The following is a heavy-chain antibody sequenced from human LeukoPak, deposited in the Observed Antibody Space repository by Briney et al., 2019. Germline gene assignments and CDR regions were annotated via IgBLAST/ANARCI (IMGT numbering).Heavy chain of an antibody. D-gene: IGHD3-9*01. Sequence: PGGSLRLSCAASGFTVSSNFMSWVRQAPGKGLEWVSVIYSGGSTYYADSVKGRFTISRDNSKNTLHLQMNSLRVEDTAVYYCALGLVTDYWGQGTLVTVSS. V-gene: IGHV3-66*01. CDR3: ALGLVTDY. J-gene: IGHJ4*02. CDR1: GFTVSSNF. CDR2: IYSGGST.